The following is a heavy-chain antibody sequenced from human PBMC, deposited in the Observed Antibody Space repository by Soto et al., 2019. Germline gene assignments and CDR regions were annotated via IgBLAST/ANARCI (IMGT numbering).Heavy chain of an antibody. D-gene: IGHD1-26*01. CDR2: IIPIFGTA. Sequence: QVQLVQSGAEVKKPGSSVKVSCKASGGTFSSYAISWVRQAPGQGLEWMGGIIPIFGTANYAQKFQGRVTITADESMSTAYMELSSLRSEDTAVYYCARDLFRGWELLRGPFDYWGQGTLVTVSS. CDR1: GGTFSSYA. CDR3: ARDLFRGWELLRGPFDY. V-gene: IGHV1-69*12. J-gene: IGHJ4*02.